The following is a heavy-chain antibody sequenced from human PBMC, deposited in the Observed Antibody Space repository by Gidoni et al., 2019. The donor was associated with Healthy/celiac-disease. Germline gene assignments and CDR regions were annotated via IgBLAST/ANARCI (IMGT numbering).Heavy chain of an antibody. CDR2: ISYDGSNK. Sequence: QVQLVESGGGVVQPGRSLRLSCAASGFTFSSYGMHWVRQAPGKGLGWVAVISYDGSNKYYADSVKGRFTISRDNSKNTLYLQMNSLRAEDTAVYYCASQGEGWELSHWGQGTLVTVSS. D-gene: IGHD1-26*01. CDR3: ASQGEGWELSH. J-gene: IGHJ4*02. CDR1: GFTFSSYG. V-gene: IGHV3-30*03.